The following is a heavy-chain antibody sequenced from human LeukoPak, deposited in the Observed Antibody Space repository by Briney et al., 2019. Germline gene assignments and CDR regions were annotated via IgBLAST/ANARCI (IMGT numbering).Heavy chain of an antibody. V-gene: IGHV3-30-3*01. CDR1: GFTFSSYA. J-gene: IGHJ5*02. CDR3: ARDIAAAGTTGDWFDP. D-gene: IGHD6-13*01. Sequence: GGSLRLSCAASGFTFSSYAMLWVRQAPGKGLEWVAVISYDGSNKYYADSVKGRFTISRDNSKNTLYLQMNSLRAEDTAVYYCARDIAAAGTTGDWFDPWGQGTLVTVSS. CDR2: ISYDGSNK.